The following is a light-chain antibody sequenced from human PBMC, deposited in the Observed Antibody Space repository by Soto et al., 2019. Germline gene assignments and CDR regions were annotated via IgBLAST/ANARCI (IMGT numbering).Light chain of an antibody. Sequence: QSVLTQPASVSGSPGQSIAISCTGTSSDFGGYKYVSWYQQHPGKAPKLMIYDVSNRPSGVSNRFSGSKSGNTASLTISGLQAEDEADYYCSSYTSSSTPVVFGGGTTHTVL. CDR2: DVS. CDR3: SSYTSSSTPVV. V-gene: IGLV2-14*01. J-gene: IGLJ2*01. CDR1: SSDFGGYKY.